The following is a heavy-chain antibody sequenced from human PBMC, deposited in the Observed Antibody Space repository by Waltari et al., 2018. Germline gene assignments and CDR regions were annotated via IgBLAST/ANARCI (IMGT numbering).Heavy chain of an antibody. V-gene: IGHV1-69*01. CDR1: GGPFSSYA. D-gene: IGHD4-4*01. CDR2: SIPNFGTA. CDR3: ARLAFTVTTHYDCGMDV. Sequence: QVQRLQSGAEVQTPGSSVEVSCKASGGPFSSYAISRVRQAPGQGLEWMGGSIPNFGTATYAQKFQRRVTITADESTRTAYMELSSLRSVDSAVYYCARLAFTVTTHYDCGMDVWGQGTTVTVSS. J-gene: IGHJ6*02.